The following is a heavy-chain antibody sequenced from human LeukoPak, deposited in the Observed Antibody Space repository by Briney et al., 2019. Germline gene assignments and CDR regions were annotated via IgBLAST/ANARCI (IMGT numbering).Heavy chain of an antibody. V-gene: IGHV3-30*18. CDR1: GFTFSSYG. D-gene: IGHD4-17*01. J-gene: IGHJ4*02. Sequence: PGGSLRLSCAASGFTFSSYGMHWVRQAPGKGLEWVAVISYDGSNKYCADSVKGRFTISRDNSKNTLYLQMNSLRAEDTAVYYCAKGPLGFTATTPLEYWGQGTLVTVSS. CDR2: ISYDGSNK. CDR3: AKGPLGFTATTPLEY.